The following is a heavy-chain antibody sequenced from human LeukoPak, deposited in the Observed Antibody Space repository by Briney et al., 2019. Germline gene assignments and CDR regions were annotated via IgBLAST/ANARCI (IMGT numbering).Heavy chain of an antibody. CDR2: IYHSGST. Sequence: KPSETLSLTCAVSGYSISSGYYWGWIRQPPGKGLEWIGSIYHSGSTYYNPSLKSRVTISVDTSKNQFSLKLSSVTAADTAVYYCADSYCSSTSCSDAFDIWGQGTMVTVSS. V-gene: IGHV4-38-2*01. CDR3: ADSYCSSTSCSDAFDI. J-gene: IGHJ3*02. CDR1: GYSISSGYY. D-gene: IGHD2-2*01.